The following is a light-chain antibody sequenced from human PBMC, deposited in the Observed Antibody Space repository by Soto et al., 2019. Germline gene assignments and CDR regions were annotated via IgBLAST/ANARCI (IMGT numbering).Light chain of an antibody. Sequence: EIVFTQSPCTLSLSPGERATLSCRASQTVSSKSLAWFQRKPGQAPSLLIYGASSWATGIPDRFSGSGSGTDFTLTISRLEPEDFALYYCQQYGNSPLTFGGGTRWIS. J-gene: IGKJ4*01. CDR1: QTVSSKS. CDR2: GAS. CDR3: QQYGNSPLT. V-gene: IGKV3-20*01.